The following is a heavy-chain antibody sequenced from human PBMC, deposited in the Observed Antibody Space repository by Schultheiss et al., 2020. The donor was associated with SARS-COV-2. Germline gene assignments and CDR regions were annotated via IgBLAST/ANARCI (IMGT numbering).Heavy chain of an antibody. V-gene: IGHV3-48*03. J-gene: IGHJ2*01. CDR2: ISSSGSTI. CDR3: ARDPLVGRRVHFDL. CDR1: GFTFSSYE. Sequence: GGSLRLSCTASGFTFSSYEMNWVRQAPGKGLEWVSYISSSGSTIYYADSVKGRFTISRDNAKNSLYLQMNSLRAEDTAVYYCARDPLVGRRVHFDLWGRGTLVTVSS. D-gene: IGHD3-10*01.